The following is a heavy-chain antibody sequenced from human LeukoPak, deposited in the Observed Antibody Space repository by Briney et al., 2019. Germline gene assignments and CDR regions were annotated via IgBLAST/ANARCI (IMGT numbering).Heavy chain of an antibody. V-gene: IGHV1-69*05. CDR3: ARAVHDSSGYYPPDFDY. CDR1: GYTFTSYY. CDR2: IIPIFGTA. Sequence: ASVKVSCKASGYTFTSYYMHWVRQAPGQGLEWMGRIIPIFGTANYAQKFQGRVTITTDESTSTAYMELSSLRSEDTAVYYCARAVHDSSGYYPPDFDYWGQGTLVTVSS. J-gene: IGHJ4*02. D-gene: IGHD3-22*01.